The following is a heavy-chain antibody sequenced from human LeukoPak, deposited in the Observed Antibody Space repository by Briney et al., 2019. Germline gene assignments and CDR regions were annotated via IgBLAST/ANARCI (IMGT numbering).Heavy chain of an antibody. CDR2: INHSGST. CDR3: VSLDTAMAVSGMDV. Sequence: SETLSLTCAVYGGSFSGYYWSWIRQPPGKGLEWIGEINHSGSTYYNPSLKSRVTISVDTSRNQFSLKLSSVTAADTAVYYCVSLDTAMAVSGMDVWGQGTTVTVSS. V-gene: IGHV4-34*01. D-gene: IGHD5-18*01. J-gene: IGHJ6*02. CDR1: GGSFSGYY.